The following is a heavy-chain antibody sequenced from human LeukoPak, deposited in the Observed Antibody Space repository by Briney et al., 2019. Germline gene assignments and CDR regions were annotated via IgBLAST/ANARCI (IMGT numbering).Heavy chain of an antibody. Sequence: ASVKVSCKASGYTFTSYDINWVRQTTGQGLEWMGSMNPNSGDTDYAQMFQHRVTITRNTSISTAYMELSSLRSEDTAVYYCARGGVIRGGDFWGQGTMVTVSS. V-gene: IGHV1-8*03. CDR1: GYTFTSYD. CDR2: MNPNSGDT. D-gene: IGHD2/OR15-2a*01. CDR3: ARGGVIRGGDF. J-gene: IGHJ3*01.